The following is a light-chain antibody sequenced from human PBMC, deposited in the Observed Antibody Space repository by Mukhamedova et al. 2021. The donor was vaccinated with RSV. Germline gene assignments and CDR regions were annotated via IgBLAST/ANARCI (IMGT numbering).Light chain of an antibody. V-gene: IGKV1-33*01. J-gene: IGKJ5*01. CDR3: LQYDHIPPLT. Sequence: WYQRRVHGKAPKLLIYDASNLQTGVPSRFSGGGSGTHFTFTINSLQPEDVATYYCLQYDHIPPLTFGKGTRLEIK. CDR2: DAS.